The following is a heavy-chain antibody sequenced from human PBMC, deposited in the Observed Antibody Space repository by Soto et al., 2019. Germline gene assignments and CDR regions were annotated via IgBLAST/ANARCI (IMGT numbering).Heavy chain of an antibody. V-gene: IGHV3-30*03. CDR3: ARSTYSNGRSCYPQY. Sequence: GGSLRLSCEGPGFTFSDYGFHWVRQAPGNGLEWVRMISYDGSERYYRDSVQGRFTISRDDSKNTVFLQMNSLRTEDTAMYYGARSTYSNGRSCYPQYCGPGTLVTVSS. J-gene: IGHJ4*02. CDR2: ISYDGSER. D-gene: IGHD2-21*01. CDR1: GFTFSDYG.